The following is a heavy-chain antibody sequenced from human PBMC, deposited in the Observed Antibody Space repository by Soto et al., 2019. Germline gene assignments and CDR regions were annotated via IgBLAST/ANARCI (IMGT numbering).Heavy chain of an antibody. Sequence: GVSLRLSCAASGFTFSIYGMHWVRQAPGKGLEWVALISYDGSTKFYADSVKGRFTISRDHSKSTLNLEMNSLSAEDTAVYFCSKDAKKYQYYNHGRDGWGQGTMTTVSS. CDR3: SKDAKKYQYYNHGRDG. V-gene: IGHV3-30*18. J-gene: IGHJ6*01. D-gene: IGHD2-2*01. CDR2: ISYDGSTK. CDR1: GFTFSIYG.